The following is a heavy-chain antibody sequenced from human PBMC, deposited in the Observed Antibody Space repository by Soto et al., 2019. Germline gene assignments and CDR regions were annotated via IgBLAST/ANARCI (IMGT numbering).Heavy chain of an antibody. J-gene: IGHJ4*02. D-gene: IGHD2-8*02. CDR2: ITPTGDT. V-gene: IGHV3-13*01. CDR3: VRQSGGDFDY. Sequence: VQLVESGGGLVQPGGSLRLSCAASGFTFSNYDMHWVRQGTGKGLEWASSITPTGDTYYPGSVRGRFTISREDAKNSLYLQMNSLRVEDTAVYYCVRQSGGDFDYWGQGTLVTVSS. CDR1: GFTFSNYD.